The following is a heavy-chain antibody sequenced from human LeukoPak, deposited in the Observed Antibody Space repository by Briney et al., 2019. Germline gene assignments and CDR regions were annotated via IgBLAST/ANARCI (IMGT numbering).Heavy chain of an antibody. V-gene: IGHV3-9*01. CDR2: ISWNSGSI. Sequence: GRSLRLSCAASGFTFDDYAMHWVRHAPGKGLEWVSGISWNSGSIGYADSVKGRFTISRDNAKNSLYLQMNSLRAEDTALYYCAKGQTPYYYYGMDVWGQGTTVTVSS. J-gene: IGHJ6*02. CDR1: GFTFDDYA. CDR3: AKGQTPYYYYGMDV.